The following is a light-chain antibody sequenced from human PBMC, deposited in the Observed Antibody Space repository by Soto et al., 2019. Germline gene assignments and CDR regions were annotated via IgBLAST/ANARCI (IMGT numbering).Light chain of an antibody. V-gene: IGKV1-5*01. J-gene: IGKJ1*01. CDR1: QSISNW. Sequence: DIQMTQSPSTLSASIGDRVTITCRASQSISNWLAWLQQKPGKAPKVLTFDASNLGSGVPSRFSGSGSGKEFTLTISSLQPGDFGNYYCQQYNSYSQWKFRQGTKGDI. CDR2: DAS. CDR3: QQYNSYSQWK.